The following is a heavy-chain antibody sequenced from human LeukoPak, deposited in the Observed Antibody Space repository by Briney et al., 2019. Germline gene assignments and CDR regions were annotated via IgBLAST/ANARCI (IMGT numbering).Heavy chain of an antibody. V-gene: IGHV1-3*01. CDR2: INAGNGNT. CDR3: ATTVSAGTYRYFQH. CDR1: GYIFTTYA. J-gene: IGHJ1*01. Sequence: ASVKVPCKASGYIFTTYAMHWVRQAPGQSLEWMGWINAGNGNTKYLQKFQGRVTITRDTSANIAYMELSSLRSEDTAVYYCATTVSAGTYRYFQHWGQGTLVTVSS. D-gene: IGHD6-13*01.